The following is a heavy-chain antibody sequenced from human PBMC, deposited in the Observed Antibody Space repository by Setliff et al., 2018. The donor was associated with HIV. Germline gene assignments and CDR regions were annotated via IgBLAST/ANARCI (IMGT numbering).Heavy chain of an antibody. J-gene: IGHJ4*01. V-gene: IGHV3-30*18. CDR1: GFTVSRNY. CDR3: AKRTSVGSLV. D-gene: IGHD3-10*01. CDR2: ISYDGRNK. Sequence: GGSLRLSCAASGFTVSRNYMSWVRQAPGKGLEWVAVISYDGRNKHYVDSVKGRFTISRDNSKNTLYLQMNSLRAEDTAVYYCAKRTSVGSLVWGQGTLVTAPQ.